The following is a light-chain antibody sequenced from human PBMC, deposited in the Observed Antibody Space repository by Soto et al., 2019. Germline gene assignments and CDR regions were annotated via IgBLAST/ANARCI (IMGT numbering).Light chain of an antibody. CDR1: QSVSNNY. V-gene: IGKV3-20*01. Sequence: EIVLTQSPGTLSLSPGERATLSCRASQSVSNNYLAWYQQKPGQAPRLLIYGASNRATGIPDRFSGSGSGTDFTLTISRLEPEDFAVYYCQQYGSSPPTFGQGTKV. J-gene: IGKJ1*01. CDR2: GAS. CDR3: QQYGSSPPT.